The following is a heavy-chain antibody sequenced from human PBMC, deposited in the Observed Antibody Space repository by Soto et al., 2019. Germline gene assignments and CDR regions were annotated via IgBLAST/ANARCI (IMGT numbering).Heavy chain of an antibody. V-gene: IGHV1-3*01. Sequence: ASVKVSCKASGYTFTSYAMHWVRQAPGQRLEWMGWINAGNGNTKYAQKLQGRVTMTTDTSTSTAYIELRSLRSDDTAVYYCARSGRRDGYLAEYYYYYGMDVWGQGTTVTVSS. CDR3: ARSGRRDGYLAEYYYYYGMDV. CDR2: INAGNGNT. J-gene: IGHJ6*02. D-gene: IGHD5-12*01. CDR1: GYTFTSYA.